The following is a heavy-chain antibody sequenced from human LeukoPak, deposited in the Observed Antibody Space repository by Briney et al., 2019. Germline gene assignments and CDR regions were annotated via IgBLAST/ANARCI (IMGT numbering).Heavy chain of an antibody. Sequence: GGSLRLSCAASGFTFSGYWMSWVRQAPGKGLEWVATINQDESEKDYVDSVKGRFTISRDNAKTSLYLQMNSLRAEDTAVYYCARDGMHTTSDCWGQGTLVTVSS. V-gene: IGHV3-7*01. CDR1: GFTFSGYW. J-gene: IGHJ4*02. CDR2: INQDESEK. CDR3: ARDGMHTTSDC. D-gene: IGHD1-1*01.